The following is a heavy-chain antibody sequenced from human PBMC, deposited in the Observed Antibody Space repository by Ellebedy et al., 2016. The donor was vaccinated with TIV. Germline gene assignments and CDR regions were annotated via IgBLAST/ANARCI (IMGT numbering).Heavy chain of an antibody. V-gene: IGHV4-59*06. CDR3: ARLPMGGARGTDS. CDR1: GGSISSYY. J-gene: IGHJ4*02. Sequence: MPSETLSLTCTVSGGSISSYYWSRIRQPPEKGLEWIGYIYYSGSTYYNPSLKSRISISVDTSNNHFSLKLTAVTAADTAVYYCARLPMGGARGTDSWGQGILVTVSS. CDR2: IYYSGST. D-gene: IGHD1-1*01.